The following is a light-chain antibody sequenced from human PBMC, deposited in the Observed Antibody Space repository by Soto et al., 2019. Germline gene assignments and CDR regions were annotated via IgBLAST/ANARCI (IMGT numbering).Light chain of an antibody. CDR3: CSYAGNSEV. J-gene: IGLJ1*01. Sequence: QSVLTQPASVSGSPGQSITIPCTGTSGDVGGYNLVSWYQQHPGKAPKLMIYEVTERPSGVSNRFSGSKSGNTASLTISGLQPDDEADYYCCSYAGNSEVFGTGTKVPS. CDR2: EVT. CDR1: SGDVGGYNL. V-gene: IGLV2-23*02.